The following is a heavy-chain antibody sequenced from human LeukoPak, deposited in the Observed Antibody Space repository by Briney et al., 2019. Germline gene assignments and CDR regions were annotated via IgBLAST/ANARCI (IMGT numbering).Heavy chain of an antibody. D-gene: IGHD6-19*01. V-gene: IGHV1-46*01. J-gene: IGHJ6*03. CDR1: GYTFTSYY. Sequence: ASVKVSCKASGYTFTSYYMHWVRQAPGQGLEWMGIINPSGGSTSYAQKFQGRVTMTRDMSTSTVYMELSSLRSEDTAVYYCARVPRAGMYYYYYMDVWGKGTTVTVSS. CDR3: ARVPRAGMYYYYYMDV. CDR2: INPSGGST.